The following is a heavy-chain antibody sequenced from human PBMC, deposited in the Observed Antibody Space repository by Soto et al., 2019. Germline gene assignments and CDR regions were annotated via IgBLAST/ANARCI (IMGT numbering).Heavy chain of an antibody. CDR3: ARQLSHICDS. D-gene: IGHD3-3*02. Sequence: RGESLKISCKGVGYKFGIAWIGWVRQMPGKGLEWMGIIKPGTSDIRYSPSCRGHVTISADEAVSTAYLQWSSLKASDTAMYYCARQLSHICDSWGQGTLVTVSS. J-gene: IGHJ4*02. CDR1: GYKFGIAW. CDR2: IKPGTSDI. V-gene: IGHV5-51*01.